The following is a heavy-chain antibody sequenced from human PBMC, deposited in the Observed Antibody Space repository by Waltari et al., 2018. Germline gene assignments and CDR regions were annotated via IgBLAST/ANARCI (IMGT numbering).Heavy chain of an antibody. CDR1: GFTFSSYA. V-gene: IGHV3-23*01. Sequence: EVQLLESGGGLVQPGGSLRLSCAASGFTFSSYAMSWVRQAPGKGLEWVSAISGSGGSTYYADSVKGRFTISRDNSKNTLYLQMNSLRAEDTAVYYCAKDPSIAAAKGGAFDIWGQGTMVTVSS. D-gene: IGHD6-13*01. CDR3: AKDPSIAAAKGGAFDI. J-gene: IGHJ3*02. CDR2: ISGSGGST.